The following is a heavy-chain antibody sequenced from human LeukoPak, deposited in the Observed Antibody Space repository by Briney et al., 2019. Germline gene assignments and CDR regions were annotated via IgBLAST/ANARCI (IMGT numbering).Heavy chain of an antibody. J-gene: IGHJ4*02. Sequence: GGSLRLSCAASGLIFSNAWMNWVRQAPGKGLEWVSAISGSGGSTYYADSVKGRFTISRDNSKNTLYLQMNSLRAEDTAVYYCAKCPPHYDFWSGYYTEGPFDYWGQGTLVTVSS. V-gene: IGHV3-23*01. CDR2: ISGSGGST. D-gene: IGHD3-3*01. CDR1: GLIFSNAW. CDR3: AKCPPHYDFWSGYYTEGPFDY.